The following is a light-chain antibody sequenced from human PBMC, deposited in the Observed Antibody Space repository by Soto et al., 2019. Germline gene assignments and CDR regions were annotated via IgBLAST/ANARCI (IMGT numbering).Light chain of an antibody. CDR3: VLFMGSGIWV. V-gene: IGLV8-61*01. J-gene: IGLJ3*02. CDR2: STD. Sequence: QTVVTQEPSLSVSPGGTVTLTCGLKSGSVATTYYPSWYQQTPGQAPRTLIYSTDTRSSGVPDRFSGSILGNKAALTITGAQAEDESDYYCVLFMGSGIWVFGGGTKLTVL. CDR1: SGSVATTYY.